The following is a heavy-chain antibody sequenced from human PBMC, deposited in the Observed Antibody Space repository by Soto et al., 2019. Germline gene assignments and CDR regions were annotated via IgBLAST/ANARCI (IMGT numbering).Heavy chain of an antibody. D-gene: IGHD1-1*01. J-gene: IGHJ4*02. CDR1: GHIFTTYG. Sequence: VHLVQSGAEVKKPGASEKVSCKGSGHIFTTYGITWVRQAPGQGLEWMGWISAHNGNTNYAQKLQGRVTVTRDTSTSTAYMELRNLRSDDTAVYYCARGRYGDYWGQGALVTVSS. CDR3: ARGRYGDY. V-gene: IGHV1-18*01. CDR2: ISAHNGNT.